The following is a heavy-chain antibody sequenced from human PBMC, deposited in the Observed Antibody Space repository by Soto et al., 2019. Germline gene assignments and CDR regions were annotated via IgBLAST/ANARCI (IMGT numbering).Heavy chain of an antibody. Sequence: GGSLRLSCAASGFTFDDYAMHWVRQAPGKGLEWVSGISWDSGSIGYADSVKGRFTISRDSAKNSLYLQMNNLRAEDTAVYYCVRDWSTFWGMDVWGQGTTVTVSS. CDR2: ISWDSGSI. J-gene: IGHJ6*02. CDR1: GFTFDDYA. CDR3: VRDWSTFWGMDV. V-gene: IGHV3-9*01.